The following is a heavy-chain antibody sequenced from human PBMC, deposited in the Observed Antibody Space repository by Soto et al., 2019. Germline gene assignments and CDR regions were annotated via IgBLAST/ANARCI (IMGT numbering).Heavy chain of an antibody. CDR1: GFXFSXXA. V-gene: IGHV3-23*01. D-gene: IGHD2-15*01. J-gene: IGHJ4*02. Sequence: GGSXRXXXAASGFXFSXXAXXXXRQAPGKGLEWVSAISGSGGSTYYADSVKGRFTISRDNSKNTLYLQMNSLRAEDTAVYYCARVVTPDFGYWGQGTLVTVSS. CDR3: ARVVTPDFGY. CDR2: ISGSGGST.